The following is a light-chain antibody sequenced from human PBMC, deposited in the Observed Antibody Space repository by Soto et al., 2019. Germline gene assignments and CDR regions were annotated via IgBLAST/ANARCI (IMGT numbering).Light chain of an antibody. Sequence: QSALTQPASVSGSPGQSITLSCTGSSSDVGAYKYVSWYQPHPGKAPKLVVSEVSNRPSGVSNRFSGSKSDNTASLTISGRQAEDEADYYCSSYTTSSNVIFGGGTKVTVL. CDR1: SSDVGAYKY. CDR3: SSYTTSSNVI. J-gene: IGLJ2*01. V-gene: IGLV2-14*01. CDR2: EVS.